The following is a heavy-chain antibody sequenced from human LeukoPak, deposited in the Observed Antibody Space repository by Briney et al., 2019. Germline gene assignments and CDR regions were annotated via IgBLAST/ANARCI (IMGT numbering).Heavy chain of an antibody. Sequence: GGSLRLSCAASGFTFSSYWMSWVRQAPGKGLEWVANIKQDGSEKCYVDSVKGRFTISRDNAKNSLYLQMNSLRAEDTAVYYCARGWGYCSSTSCYYYYYYMDVWGKGTTVIVSS. V-gene: IGHV3-7*01. CDR2: IKQDGSEK. D-gene: IGHD2-2*01. J-gene: IGHJ6*03. CDR1: GFTFSSYW. CDR3: ARGWGYCSSTSCYYYYYYMDV.